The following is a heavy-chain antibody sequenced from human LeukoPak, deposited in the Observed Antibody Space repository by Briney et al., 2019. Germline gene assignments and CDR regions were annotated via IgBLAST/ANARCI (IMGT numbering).Heavy chain of an antibody. D-gene: IGHD5-18*01. Sequence: GRSLRLSCAASGFTFSSYGMHWVRQAPGKGLEWVAVIWYDGSNKYYADSVKGGFTISRDNYKNTLYLQMNSLRAEDTAVYYCARDKVDTTSGAFDIWGQGTMVTVSS. CDR3: ARDKVDTTSGAFDI. J-gene: IGHJ3*02. CDR1: GFTFSSYG. V-gene: IGHV3-33*01. CDR2: IWYDGSNK.